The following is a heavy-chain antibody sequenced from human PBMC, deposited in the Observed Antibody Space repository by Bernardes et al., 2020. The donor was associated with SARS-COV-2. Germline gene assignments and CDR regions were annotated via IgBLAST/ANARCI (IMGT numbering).Heavy chain of an antibody. CDR2: ISGAGMYI. J-gene: IGHJ6*02. D-gene: IGHD3-3*01. Sequence: GSLRLSCAASGFTFSNHLFSWFRQAPGKGLEWVSSISGAGMYIYYGDSVRGRFTTSRDNSKNTLYLQMNSLRAEDTAVYYCAKDRKYYDFWSGYFLSDDTYYYYYGMDVWGQGTTVTVSS. CDR1: GFTFSNHL. CDR3: AKDRKYYDFWSGYFLSDDTYYYYYGMDV. V-gene: IGHV3-NL1*01.